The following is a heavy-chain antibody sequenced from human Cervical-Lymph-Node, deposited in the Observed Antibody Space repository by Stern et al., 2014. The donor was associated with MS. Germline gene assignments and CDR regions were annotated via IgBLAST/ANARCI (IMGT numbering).Heavy chain of an antibody. Sequence: QVQLVQSGPEVKKPGASVKVSCKPSGYTFTYYYIHWVRQAPGQGLQWMGWINPNRGGTEYAQKFQGRVHLTRDTSINTLYMELSGLKSDDAAVYYCARVLQSSLRQFDWLPDHSLDHWGQGTQVSVSS. V-gene: IGHV1-2*02. D-gene: IGHD3-9*01. J-gene: IGHJ4*02. CDR1: GYTFTYYY. CDR2: INPNRGGT. CDR3: ARVLQSSLRQFDWLPDHSLDH.